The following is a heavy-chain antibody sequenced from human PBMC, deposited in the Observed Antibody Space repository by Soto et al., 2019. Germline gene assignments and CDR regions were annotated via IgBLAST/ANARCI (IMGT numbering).Heavy chain of an antibody. Sequence: SLRLSCAASGFTFSSYAMSWVRQAPGKGLEWVSAISGSGGSTYYADSVKGRFTISRDNSKNTLYLQMNSLRAEDTAVYYCAKSPNKNYYYYGMDVWGQGTTVTVSS. V-gene: IGHV3-23*01. CDR1: GFTFSSYA. CDR3: AKSPNKNYYYYGMDV. CDR2: ISGSGGST. J-gene: IGHJ6*02. D-gene: IGHD7-27*01.